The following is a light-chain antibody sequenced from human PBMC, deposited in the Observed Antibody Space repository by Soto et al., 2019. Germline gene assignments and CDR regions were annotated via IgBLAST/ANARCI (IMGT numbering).Light chain of an antibody. CDR2: GAS. J-gene: IGKJ5*01. Sequence: EVVMTQSPATLSVSLGERATLSCRASQSVNSKLAWYQQKPGQAPRLLIYGASTRATGIPARFSGRGSGTEFTLTISSLQSGDLAVYYGQQYNNWPPITVGQLTRLEIK. V-gene: IGKV3-15*01. CDR1: QSVNSK. CDR3: QQYNNWPPIT.